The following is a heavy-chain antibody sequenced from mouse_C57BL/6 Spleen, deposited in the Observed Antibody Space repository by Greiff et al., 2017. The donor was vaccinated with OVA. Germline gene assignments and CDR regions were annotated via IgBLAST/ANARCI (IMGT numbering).Heavy chain of an antibody. Sequence: DVKLQESGPGLVKPSQSLSLTCSVTGYSITSGYYWNWIRQFPGNKLEWMGYISYDGSNNYNPSLKNRISITRDTSKNQFFLKLNAVTTEDTATYYCAREKVPNWYFDVWGTGTTVTVSS. V-gene: IGHV3-6*01. J-gene: IGHJ1*03. D-gene: IGHD5-1*01. CDR2: ISYDGSN. CDR1: GYSITSGYY. CDR3: AREKVPNWYFDV.